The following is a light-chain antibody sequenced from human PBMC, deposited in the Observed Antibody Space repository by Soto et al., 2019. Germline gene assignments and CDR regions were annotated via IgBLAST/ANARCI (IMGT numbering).Light chain of an antibody. J-gene: IGKJ1*01. V-gene: IGKV4-1*01. CDR1: QSVLYSSNNKNC. CDR2: WAY. CDR3: QQYCVRPWT. Sequence: DIVMTQSPDSLAVSLGERATINCESSQSVLYSSNNKNCLAWYQQKPGQPPKLLIYWAYIRESGVPDRFSGGGSGTDVTLAISCLQAEDVAVYYCQQYCVRPWTFGQGTKVEIK.